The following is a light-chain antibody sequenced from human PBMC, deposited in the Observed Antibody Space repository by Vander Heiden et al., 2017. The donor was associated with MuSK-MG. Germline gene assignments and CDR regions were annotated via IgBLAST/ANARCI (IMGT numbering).Light chain of an antibody. Sequence: QSALTQPASVSGSPGQSITIPCTGTSSDIGGYNYVSWYQQHPGKAPKLMIYDVSSRPSGVSNRFSGSKSGNSASLTISGLQAEDEADYYCSSYTSGTTHVVFGGGTKLTVL. CDR2: DVS. J-gene: IGLJ2*01. V-gene: IGLV2-14*01. CDR1: SSDIGGYNY. CDR3: SSYTSGTTHVV.